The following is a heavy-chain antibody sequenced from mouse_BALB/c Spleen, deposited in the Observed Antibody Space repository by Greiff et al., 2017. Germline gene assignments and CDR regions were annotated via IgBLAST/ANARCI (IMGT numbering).Heavy chain of an antibody. Sequence: QVQLQQPGAELVKPGASVKMSCKASGYTFTSYWMHWVKQRPGQGLEWIGTIDPSDSYTSYNQKFKGKATLTVDTSSSTAYMQLSSLTSEDSAVYYCTRRYYGSSHWYFDVWGAGTTVTVSA. CDR2: IDPSDSYT. CDR3: TRRYYGSSHWYFDV. D-gene: IGHD1-1*01. CDR1: GYTFTSYW. V-gene: IGHV1S127*01. J-gene: IGHJ1*01.